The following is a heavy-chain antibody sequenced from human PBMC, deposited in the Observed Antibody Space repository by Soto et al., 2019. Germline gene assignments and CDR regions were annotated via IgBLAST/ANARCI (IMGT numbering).Heavy chain of an antibody. V-gene: IGHV3-11*01. J-gene: IGHJ4*02. D-gene: IGHD2-15*01. CDR2: ITKSGGTT. Sequence: QVQLVESGGGLVKPGGSLRLSCAASGFIFSDYYMSWIRQGPGKGLEWIASITKSGGTTYYADSVSGRFTISRDSAKNSLYLQMNSLRAEDTAVYYCARETPLVALTPEFDYWGRGTLVAVSS. CDR3: ARETPLVALTPEFDY. CDR1: GFIFSDYY.